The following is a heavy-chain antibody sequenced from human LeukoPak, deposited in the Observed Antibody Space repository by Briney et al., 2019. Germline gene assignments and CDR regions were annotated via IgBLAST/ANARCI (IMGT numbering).Heavy chain of an antibody. CDR2: IYYNGIT. J-gene: IGHJ4*02. CDR3: ARLHYDSSGNYYFDY. D-gene: IGHD3-22*01. Sequence: SETLSLTCTVSGGSISSDYWSWIRQPPGRGLEWIGHIYYNGITNYNPSPKSRVIMSVDTSKTHLSLRLSSVTAADTAVYYCARLHYDSSGNYYFDYWGQGTLVTVSS. CDR1: GGSISSDY. V-gene: IGHV4-59*01.